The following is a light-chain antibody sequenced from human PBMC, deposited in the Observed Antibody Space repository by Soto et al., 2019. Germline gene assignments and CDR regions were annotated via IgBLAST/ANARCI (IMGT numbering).Light chain of an antibody. CDR3: QQYNNWPQT. Sequence: EIVMTQSPATLSVSPGERATLSCRASQSVSSNLAWYQQKPGQAPRLLIYGASTRATGIPARFSGSGSGTDFTLTISRLQSEDFAVYYCQQYNNWPQTFVQGTKVEIK. J-gene: IGKJ1*01. V-gene: IGKV3-15*01. CDR1: QSVSSN. CDR2: GAS.